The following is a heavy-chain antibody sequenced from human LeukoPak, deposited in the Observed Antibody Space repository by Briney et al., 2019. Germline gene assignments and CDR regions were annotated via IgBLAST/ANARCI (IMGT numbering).Heavy chain of an antibody. CDR1: GFTFSSYE. CDR3: AKDIGWSGQENAFDI. Sequence: GGSLRLSCAASGFTFSSYEMNWVRQAPGKGLEWVAYISSSGSTIYYADSVKGRFTISRDNAKNSLYLQMNSLRAEDTALYYCAKDIGWSGQENAFDIWGQGTMVTVSS. D-gene: IGHD3-3*01. J-gene: IGHJ3*02. V-gene: IGHV3-48*03. CDR2: ISSSGSTI.